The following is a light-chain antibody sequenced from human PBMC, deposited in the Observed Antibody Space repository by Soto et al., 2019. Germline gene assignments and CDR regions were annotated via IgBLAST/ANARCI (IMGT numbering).Light chain of an antibody. CDR3: ASHAGSNNFV. J-gene: IGLJ2*01. CDR2: EVI. Sequence: QSALTQPPSASGSPGQSVTISCTGTSSDVGAYDYVSWDQQHPGKAPKLIISEVIKRPSGVPDRFSGSKSGNTASLTVSGLQSEDEAYYYCASHAGSNNFVFGGGTKLTVL. V-gene: IGLV2-8*01. CDR1: SSDVGAYDY.